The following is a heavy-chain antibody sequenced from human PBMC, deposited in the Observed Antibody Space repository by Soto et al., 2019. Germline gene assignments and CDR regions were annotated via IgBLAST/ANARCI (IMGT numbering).Heavy chain of an antibody. V-gene: IGHV4-39*01. CDR1: GGSISSISYF. CDR2: ISSSGST. D-gene: IGHD4-17*01. CDR3: ARLQGNYGVFEY. Sequence: PSETLSLTCTVSGGSISSISYFWVWIRHPPGKGLEWIASISSSGSTYYNPSLKSRVTISVDTSKNQFSLKLTSVTAADTALYHCARLQGNYGVFEYWGQGTLVTVSS. J-gene: IGHJ4*02.